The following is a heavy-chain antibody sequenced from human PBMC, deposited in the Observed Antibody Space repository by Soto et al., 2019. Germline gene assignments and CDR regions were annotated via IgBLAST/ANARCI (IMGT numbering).Heavy chain of an antibody. CDR1: AGSVSGSSYF. V-gene: IGHV4-39*01. Sequence: PSETLSLTCTVSAGSVSGSSYFWGWIRQPPGKGLEWIGSIDGSGTTYYNPSLKSRVTISADTSENQFSLKLSSVTAADTAVYYCARRLGVVRRVISVWFDPWGQGTLVTVSS. J-gene: IGHJ5*02. CDR2: IDGSGTT. D-gene: IGHD3-10*01. CDR3: ARRLGVVRRVISVWFDP.